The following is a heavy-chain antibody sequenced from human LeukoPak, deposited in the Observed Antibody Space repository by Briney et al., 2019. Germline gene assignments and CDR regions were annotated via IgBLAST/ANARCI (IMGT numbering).Heavy chain of an antibody. CDR3: ARVRTIAVVGPDFDY. CDR2: MNPKSGNS. V-gene: IGHV1-8*01. Sequence: ASVKVSCKASGYTFTTYDINWVRQAPGQGREWMGWMNPKSGNSGFAQKFQGRVTMTWRPSVSTAYMELASLTSEDTAVYYCARVRTIAVVGPDFDYWGQGTLVTVSS. D-gene: IGHD6-13*01. CDR1: GYTFTTYD. J-gene: IGHJ4*02.